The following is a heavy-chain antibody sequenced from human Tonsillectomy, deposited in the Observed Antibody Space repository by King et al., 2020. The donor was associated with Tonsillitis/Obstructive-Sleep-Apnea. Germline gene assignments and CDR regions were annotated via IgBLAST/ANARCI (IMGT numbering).Heavy chain of an antibody. D-gene: IGHD5-12*01. V-gene: IGHV5-10-1*01. CDR1: GYSFASYW. Sequence: QLVQSGAEVKEPGESLRISCKGSGYSFASYWINWVRQMPGKGLEWMGKIDPSDSDANYSPSFQGHVTFSVDKSISTTHLQGGSLRASDNAMYYCARGGIGYDFAFDIWGQGTMVTVSS. CDR3: ARGGIGYDFAFDI. CDR2: IDPSDSDA. J-gene: IGHJ3*02.